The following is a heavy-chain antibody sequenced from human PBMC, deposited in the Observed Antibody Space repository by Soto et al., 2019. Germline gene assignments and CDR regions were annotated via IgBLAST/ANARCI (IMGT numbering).Heavy chain of an antibody. J-gene: IGHJ6*02. D-gene: IGHD1-26*01. V-gene: IGHV3-53*01. CDR2: IYSGGTT. CDR1: GFTVSSNY. CDR3: ASLNIVGAYYYYYGMDV. Sequence: GGSLRLSCAASGFTVSSNYMSWVRQAPGKGLEWVSIIYSGGTTYYADSVKGRFTISRDNSKNTVYLQMNSLRAEDTAVYYCASLNIVGAYYYYYGMDVWGQGTTVTVSS.